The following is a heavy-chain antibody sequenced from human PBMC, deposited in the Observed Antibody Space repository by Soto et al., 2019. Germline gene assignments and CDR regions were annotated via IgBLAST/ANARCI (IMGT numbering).Heavy chain of an antibody. D-gene: IGHD3-3*01. CDR1: GFTFSNHA. J-gene: IGHJ5*02. Sequence: EVQLLESGGGLVQPGGSLRLSCAASGFTFSNHAMSWVRQAPGKGLVWVSTMSGSADITYYADSVKGRFTISRDNAKNTLYLQVNSLRAEDTAVYYCAAHRFWSDNKWFDPWGQGTLVTVSS. CDR2: MSGSADIT. CDR3: AAHRFWSDNKWFDP. V-gene: IGHV3-23*01.